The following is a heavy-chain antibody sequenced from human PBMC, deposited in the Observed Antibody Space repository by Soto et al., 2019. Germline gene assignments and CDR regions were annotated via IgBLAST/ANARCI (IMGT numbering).Heavy chain of an antibody. CDR3: AKACLTGAVDY. D-gene: IGHD1-20*01. CDR2: ISYDGSNK. V-gene: IGHV3-30*18. CDR1: GFTFSSYG. Sequence: QVQLVESGGGVVQPGRSLRLSCAASGFTFSSYGMHWVRQAPGKGLEWVAVISYDGSNKYYADSVKGRFTISRDNSKNTLYLQMNSLRAEDMAVYYCAKACLTGAVDYWGQGTLVTVSS. J-gene: IGHJ4*02.